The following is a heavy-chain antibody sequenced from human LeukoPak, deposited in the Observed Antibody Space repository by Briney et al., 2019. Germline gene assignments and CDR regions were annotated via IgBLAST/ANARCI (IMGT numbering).Heavy chain of an antibody. CDR1: GGSFSGYY. V-gene: IGHV4-34*01. J-gene: IGHJ6*03. CDR3: ARGTRHHRGGYYYMDV. CDR2: INHSGST. Sequence: PSETLSLTCAVYGGSFSGYYWSWIRQPPGKGLEWMGEINHSGSTNYNPSLKSRVTISVDTSKNQFSLKLTSVTAADTAVYYCARGTRHHRGGYYYMDVWGKGTQVTVSS. D-gene: IGHD1-14*01.